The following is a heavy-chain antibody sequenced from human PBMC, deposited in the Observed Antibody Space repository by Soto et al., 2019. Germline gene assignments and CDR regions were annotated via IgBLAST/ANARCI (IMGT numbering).Heavy chain of an antibody. CDR1: GFTFSSYA. D-gene: IGHD6-6*01. J-gene: IGHJ4*02. CDR2: ISGSDDST. V-gene: IGHV3-23*01. Sequence: EVQLLESGGGLVQPGESLRLSCAASGFTFSSYAMSWVRQAPGKGLEWVSVISGSDDSTYYADSVKGRFTISRDNSKNTLYLQMNSLIAEDTAVYYCAKRSSSSPFDYWGQGTLVTVSS. CDR3: AKRSSSSPFDY.